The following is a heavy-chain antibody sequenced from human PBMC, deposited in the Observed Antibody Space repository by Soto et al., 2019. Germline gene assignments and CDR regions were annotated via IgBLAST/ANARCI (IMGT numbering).Heavy chain of an antibody. CDR2: ISGSGGNT. CDR3: AKAVLRFLEWPYGMDV. J-gene: IGHJ6*02. D-gene: IGHD3-3*01. CDR1: GFTFSSYA. V-gene: IGHV3-23*01. Sequence: EVQLLESGGGLVQPGGSLRLSCAASGFTFSSYAMSWVRQAPGTGLEWVSAISGSGGNTSYADSVKGRFTISRDNSKNTLYLQMNSLRAEDTAVYYCAKAVLRFLEWPYGMDVWGQGTTVTVSS.